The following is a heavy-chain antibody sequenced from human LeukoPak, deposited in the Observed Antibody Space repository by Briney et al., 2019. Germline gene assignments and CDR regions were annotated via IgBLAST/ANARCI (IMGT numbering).Heavy chain of an antibody. Sequence: GGSLRLSCAASGFTFSSYAMSWVRQAPGKGLEWVSAISGSGGSTYYADSVKGRFTSSRDNSKNTLYLQMNSLRAEDTAVYYCAKAVATVTPRYYHYGMDVWGQGTTVTVSS. V-gene: IGHV3-23*01. D-gene: IGHD4-17*01. CDR1: GFTFSSYA. CDR2: ISGSGGST. J-gene: IGHJ6*02. CDR3: AKAVATVTPRYYHYGMDV.